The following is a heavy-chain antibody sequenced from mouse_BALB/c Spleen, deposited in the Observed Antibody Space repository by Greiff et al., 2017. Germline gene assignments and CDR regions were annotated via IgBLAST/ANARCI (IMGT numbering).Heavy chain of an antibody. J-gene: IGHJ2*01. CDR1: GFTFSSYT. CDR3: TITGTDYFDY. D-gene: IGHD4-1*01. V-gene: IGHV5-6-4*01. CDR2: ISSGGSYT. Sequence: EVMLVESGGGLVKPGGSLKLSCAASGFTFSSYTMSWVRQTPEKRLEWVATISSGGSYTYYPDSVKGRFTISRDNAKNTLYLQMSSLKSEDTAMYYCTITGTDYFDYWGQGTTLTVSS.